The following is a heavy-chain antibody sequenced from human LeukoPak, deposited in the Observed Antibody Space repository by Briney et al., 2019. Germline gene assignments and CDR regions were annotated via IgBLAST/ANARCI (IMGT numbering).Heavy chain of an antibody. V-gene: IGHV3-30*18. D-gene: IGHD6-13*01. CDR3: AKFAHVRRIAAPTDY. CDR2: ISYDGSNK. J-gene: IGHJ4*02. Sequence: PGGSLRLSCAASGFTFSSYGMHWVRQAPGKGLEWVAVISYDGSNKYYADSVKGRFTISRDNSKNTLYLQMNSLRAEDTAVYYCAKFAHVRRIAAPTDYWGQGTLVTVSS. CDR1: GFTFSSYG.